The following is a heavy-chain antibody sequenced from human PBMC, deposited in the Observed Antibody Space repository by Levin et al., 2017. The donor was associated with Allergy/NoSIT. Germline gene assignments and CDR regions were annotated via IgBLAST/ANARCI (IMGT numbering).Heavy chain of an antibody. CDR1: GFTFSSYA. CDR2: ISGSGGLT. V-gene: IGHV3-23*01. D-gene: IGHD5-12*01. Sequence: ETLSLTCAASGFTFSSYALTWVRQAPGKGLEWVSYISGSGGLTYYADSMKGRFTNSRDNSKNTLYLQMNSLRAEDTAVYYCAKEGGHSGHDIAFDIWGQGTMVTVSS. CDR3: AKEGGHSGHDIAFDI. J-gene: IGHJ3*02.